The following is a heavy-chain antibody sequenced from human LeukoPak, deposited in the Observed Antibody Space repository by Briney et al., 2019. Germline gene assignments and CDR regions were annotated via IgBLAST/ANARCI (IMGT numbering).Heavy chain of an antibody. D-gene: IGHD3-10*01. V-gene: IGHV3-23*01. CDR3: AKGSITMVRGASDY. Sequence: GGSLRLSCAASGFTFSSYAMSWVRQAPGKGLEWVTAISGSGGSTYYADSVKGRFTISRDNSKNTLYLQMNSLRAEDTALYYCAKGSITMVRGASDYWGQGTLVTVSP. CDR2: ISGSGGST. J-gene: IGHJ4*02. CDR1: GFTFSSYA.